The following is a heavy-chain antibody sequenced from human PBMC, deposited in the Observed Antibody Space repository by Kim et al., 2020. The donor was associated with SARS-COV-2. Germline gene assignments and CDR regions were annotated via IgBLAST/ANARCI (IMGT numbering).Heavy chain of an antibody. CDR1: GFTFSSYE. CDR2: ISSSGSTI. D-gene: IGHD3-3*01. V-gene: IGHV3-48*03. CDR3: ARDHPLYYDFWSGPPTGEYYYYGMDV. J-gene: IGHJ6*02. Sequence: GGSLRLSCAASGFTFSSYEMNWVRQAPGKGLEWVSYISSSGSTIYYADSVKGRFTISRANAKNSLYLQMNSLRAEDTAVYYCARDHPLYYDFWSGPPTGEYYYYGMDVLGQGTTVTVSS.